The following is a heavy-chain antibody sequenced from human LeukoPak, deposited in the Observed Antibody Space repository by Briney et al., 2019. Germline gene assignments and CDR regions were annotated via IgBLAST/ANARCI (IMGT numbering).Heavy chain of an antibody. D-gene: IGHD2-2*01. CDR1: GFTFSSYA. CDR2: ISGSGGST. CDR3: AKDRYCSSTSCNDLFDY. Sequence: GGSLRLSCAASGFTFSSYAMSWVRQAPGKGLEWVSAISGSGGSTYYADSVKGRFTISGDNSKNTLYLQMNSLRAEDTAVYYCAKDRYCSSTSCNDLFDYWGQGTLVTVSS. J-gene: IGHJ4*02. V-gene: IGHV3-23*01.